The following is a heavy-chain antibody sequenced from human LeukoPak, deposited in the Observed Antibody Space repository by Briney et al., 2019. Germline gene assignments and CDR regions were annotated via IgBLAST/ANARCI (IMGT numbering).Heavy chain of an antibody. V-gene: IGHV3-7*01. CDR3: ARDAYDDASES. CDR2: LRTDGRDK. Sequence: GGSLRLSCAASGFTFSGYWMTGVRQPPGKGLEGVANLRTDGRDKYYAASVKGRSTISRDNAKNSLYLQMNGLRADDTAIYYCARDAYDDASESWGQGTLVTVSS. D-gene: IGHD3-3*01. J-gene: IGHJ5*02. CDR1: GFTFSGYW.